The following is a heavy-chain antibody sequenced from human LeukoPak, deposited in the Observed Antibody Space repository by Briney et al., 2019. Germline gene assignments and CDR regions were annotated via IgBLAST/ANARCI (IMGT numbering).Heavy chain of an antibody. CDR1: GGSISSSSYY. V-gene: IGHV4-39*07. CDR3: ARGLPYYYDSSGPGSYYFDY. J-gene: IGHJ4*02. D-gene: IGHD3-22*01. Sequence: SETLSLTCTVSGGSISSSSYYWGWIRQPPGKGLEWIGSIYYSGSTYYNPSLKSRVTISVDTSKNQFSLKLSSVTAADTAVYYCARGLPYYYDSSGPGSYYFDYWGQGTLVTVSS. CDR2: IYYSGST.